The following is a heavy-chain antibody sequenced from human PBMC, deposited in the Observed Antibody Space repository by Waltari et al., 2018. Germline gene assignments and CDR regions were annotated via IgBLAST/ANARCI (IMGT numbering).Heavy chain of an antibody. CDR2: ISSSSSTI. Sequence: EVQLVESGGGLVQPGGSLRLSCAASGFTFSSYSMNWVRQAPGKGLEWVSYISSSSSTIYYADSVKGRFTISRDNAKNSLYLQMNSLRAEDTAVYYCASPYSGGYFFVPLDRAFDIWGQGTMVTVSS. J-gene: IGHJ3*02. V-gene: IGHV3-48*04. CDR1: GFTFSSYS. D-gene: IGHD1-26*01. CDR3: ASPYSGGYFFVPLDRAFDI.